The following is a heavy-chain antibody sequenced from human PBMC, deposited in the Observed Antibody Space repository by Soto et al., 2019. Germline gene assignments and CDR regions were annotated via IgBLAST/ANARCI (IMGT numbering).Heavy chain of an antibody. J-gene: IGHJ4*02. CDR3: ARDAAVGLFDY. CDR1: GNTVPNYA. CDR2: ISAYNGNT. V-gene: IGHV1-18*01. D-gene: IGHD1-26*01. Sequence: GASVKVSYKASGNTVPNYAIHWVRQAPGQRLEWMGWISAYNGNTKYAQKLQGRVTMTTDTSTSTAYMELRSLRSDDTAVYYCARDAAVGLFDYWGQGTLVTVSS.